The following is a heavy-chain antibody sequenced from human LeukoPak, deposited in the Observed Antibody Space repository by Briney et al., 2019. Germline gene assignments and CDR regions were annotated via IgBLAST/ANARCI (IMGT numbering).Heavy chain of an antibody. D-gene: IGHD3-22*01. J-gene: IGHJ5*02. CDR2: IYIGGST. Sequence: SETLSLTCSVSGVSISSYYWSWIRQPAGKGLEWIGRIYIGGSTNYNPSLKSRVTMSVDTSKNQFSLRLGSVTAADTAVYYCARSWLNQPCNWFDPWGQGTLVTVSS. V-gene: IGHV4-4*07. CDR3: ARSWLNQPCNWFDP. CDR1: GVSISSYY.